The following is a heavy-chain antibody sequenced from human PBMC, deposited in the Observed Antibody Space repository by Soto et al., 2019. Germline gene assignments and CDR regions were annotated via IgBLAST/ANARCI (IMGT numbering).Heavy chain of an antibody. J-gene: IGHJ6*02. D-gene: IGHD1-26*01. CDR3: ARVSGSYYYGMDV. V-gene: IGHV4-30-2*01. Sequence: SETLSLTCAVSGDTISTGGYSWAWVRQPPGKALEWIGHTYHSGNPYYNPSLKSRVIISVDKSKNQFSLKLSSVTAADTAVYYCARVSGSYYYGMDVWGQGITVTVSS. CDR2: TYHSGNP. CDR1: GDTISTGGYS.